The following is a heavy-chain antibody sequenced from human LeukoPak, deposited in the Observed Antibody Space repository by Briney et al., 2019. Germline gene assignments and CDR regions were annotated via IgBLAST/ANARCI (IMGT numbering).Heavy chain of an antibody. CDR3: ARARGPIAVAWVGY. Sequence: SETLSLTCTVSGGSISSGDYYWSWIRQPPGRGLEWIGYIYYSGSTYYSPSLKSRVTISVDTSKNQFSLKLSSVTAADTAVYYCARARGPIAVAWVGYWGQGTLVTVSS. CDR1: GGSISSGDYY. D-gene: IGHD6-19*01. V-gene: IGHV4-30-4*08. CDR2: IYYSGST. J-gene: IGHJ4*02.